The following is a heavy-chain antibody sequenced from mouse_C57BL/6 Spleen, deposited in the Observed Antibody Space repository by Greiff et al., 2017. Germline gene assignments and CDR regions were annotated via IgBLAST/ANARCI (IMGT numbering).Heavy chain of an antibody. Sequence: VQLQQPGAELVKPGASVKLSCKASGYTFTSYWMQWVKQRPGQGLEWIGEIDPSDSYTNYNQKFKGKATLTVDTSSSTAYMQLSSLTSEDSAVYYCARRLTGDWFAYWGQGTLVTVSA. CDR3: ARRLTGDWFAY. J-gene: IGHJ3*01. D-gene: IGHD4-1*01. CDR2: IDPSDSYT. V-gene: IGHV1-50*01. CDR1: GYTFTSYW.